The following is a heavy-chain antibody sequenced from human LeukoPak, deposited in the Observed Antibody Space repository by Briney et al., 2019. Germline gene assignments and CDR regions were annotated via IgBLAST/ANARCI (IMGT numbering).Heavy chain of an antibody. CDR2: IYYSGST. CDR3: ARDVAAAGNNYFDY. CDR1: GGSISSYY. D-gene: IGHD6-13*01. V-gene: IGHV4-59*12. Sequence: SETLSLTCTVSGGSISSYYWSWIRQPPGKGLEWIGYIYYSGSTNYNPSLKSRVTISVDTSKNQFSLKLSSVTAADTAVYYCARDVAAAGNNYFDYWGQGTLVTVSS. J-gene: IGHJ4*02.